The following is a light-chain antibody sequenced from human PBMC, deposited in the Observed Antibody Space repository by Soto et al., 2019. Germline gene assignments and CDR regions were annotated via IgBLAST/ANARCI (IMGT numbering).Light chain of an antibody. J-gene: IGKJ5*01. CDR3: QQRRVWPIP. V-gene: IGKV3-11*01. Sequence: EIGLTQSPATLSLSPGERATLSCRASQSVSSYLAWYQQRPGQAPRLLIYDTSNRATGIPARFSGSGSGTDFTLTISSLEPEDFAVYYCQQRRVWPIPFGQGARLAI. CDR1: QSVSSY. CDR2: DTS.